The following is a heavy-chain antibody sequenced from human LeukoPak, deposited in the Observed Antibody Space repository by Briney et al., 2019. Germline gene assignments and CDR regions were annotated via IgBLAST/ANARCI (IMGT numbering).Heavy chain of an antibody. CDR3: VKDQREAYRSGWSRDFDY. J-gene: IGHJ4*02. CDR2: IKQDGSEK. CDR1: GFTFSSYW. V-gene: IGHV3-7*01. D-gene: IGHD6-19*01. Sequence: GGSLRLSCAASGFTFSSYWMSWVRQAPGKGLEWVANIKQDGSEKYYVDSVKGRFTISRDNSKNTLYLQANSLRVEDTAVYYCVKDQREAYRSGWSRDFDYWGQGTLVTVSS.